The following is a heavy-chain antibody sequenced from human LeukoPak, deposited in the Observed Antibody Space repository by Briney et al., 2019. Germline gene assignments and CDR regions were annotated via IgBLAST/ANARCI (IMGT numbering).Heavy chain of an antibody. CDR2: INPNSGGT. J-gene: IGHJ6*03. V-gene: IGHV1-2*02. Sequence: ASVKVSCKASGYTFTGYYMHWVRQAPGQGLEWMGWINPNSGGTNYAQKFQGRVTMTRDTSISTAYMELSRLRSDDTAVYYCARDLRYCSGGSCYSLNYMDVWGKGTTVTVSS. CDR3: ARDLRYCSGGSCYSLNYMDV. CDR1: GYTFTGYY. D-gene: IGHD2-15*01.